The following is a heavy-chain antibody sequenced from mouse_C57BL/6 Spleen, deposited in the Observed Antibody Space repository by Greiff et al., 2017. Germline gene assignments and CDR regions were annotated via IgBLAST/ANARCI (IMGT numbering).Heavy chain of an antibody. V-gene: IGHV1-50*01. CDR1: GYTFTSYW. Sequence: VQLQQPGAELVKPGASVKLSCKASGYTFTSYWMQWVKQRPGQGLEWIGEIDPSDSYTNYNQKFKGKATLTVDPSSCTAYMQLRSLTSEDSAVYYCARDRGAMDYWGQGTSVTVSS. CDR2: IDPSDSYT. CDR3: ARDRGAMDY. J-gene: IGHJ4*01.